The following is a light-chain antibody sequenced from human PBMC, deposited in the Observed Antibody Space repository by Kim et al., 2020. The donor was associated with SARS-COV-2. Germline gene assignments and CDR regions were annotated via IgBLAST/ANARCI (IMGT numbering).Light chain of an antibody. J-gene: IGKJ2*01. V-gene: IGKV1-5*03. CDR1: QSISSW. Sequence: DIQMTQSPSTLSASVGDRVTITCRASQSISSWLAWYQQKPEKAPKLLIYKASSLESGVPSRFSGSGPGTEFTLTISSLQPDDFATYYCHQYNSYPNTFGQGTKLEI. CDR3: HQYNSYPNT. CDR2: KAS.